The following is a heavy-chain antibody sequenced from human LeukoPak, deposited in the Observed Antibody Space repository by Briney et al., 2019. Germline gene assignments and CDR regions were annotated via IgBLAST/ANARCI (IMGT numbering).Heavy chain of an antibody. CDR2: INSDGSST. J-gene: IGHJ4*02. CDR3: ARVWGCGGDCYSYDFDY. V-gene: IGHV3-74*01. Sequence: GGSLRLSCAASGFTFSSYWMHWVRQAPGKGLVWVSRINSDGSSTSYADSVKGRFTISRDNAKNTLYLQTNSLRAEDTAVYYCARVWGCGGDCYSYDFDYWGQGTLVTVSS. CDR1: GFTFSSYW. D-gene: IGHD2-21*02.